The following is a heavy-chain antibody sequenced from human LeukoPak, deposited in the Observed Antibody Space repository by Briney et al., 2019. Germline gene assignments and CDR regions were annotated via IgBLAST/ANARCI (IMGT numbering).Heavy chain of an antibody. Sequence: GGSLRLSCEASGFTFSSYTMLWVRQAPGKGLEWVAVISSDGSNKYYADSVKGRFTISRDNSKNTLYLQMNSLRAEDTAVYYCARELGSSANWFDPWGQGTLVTVSP. CDR1: GFTFSSYT. J-gene: IGHJ5*02. D-gene: IGHD6-19*01. CDR2: ISSDGSNK. CDR3: ARELGSSANWFDP. V-gene: IGHV3-30*14.